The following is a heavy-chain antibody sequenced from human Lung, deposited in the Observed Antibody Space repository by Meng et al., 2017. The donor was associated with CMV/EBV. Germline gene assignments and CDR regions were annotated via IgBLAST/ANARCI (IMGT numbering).Heavy chain of an antibody. Sequence: SETLSLXXAVSGGTIKINSFYWAWIRQTPGQGLEWIGSVFYSGSTYYNPSLKSRVTISVDTSKNQFSLNVYSVTAADTAVFYCARHFGSGSYPFEYWGQGNXVTGAS. J-gene: IGHJ4*02. CDR1: GGTIKINSFY. D-gene: IGHD1-26*01. CDR3: ARHFGSGSYPFEY. CDR2: VFYSGST. V-gene: IGHV4-39*01.